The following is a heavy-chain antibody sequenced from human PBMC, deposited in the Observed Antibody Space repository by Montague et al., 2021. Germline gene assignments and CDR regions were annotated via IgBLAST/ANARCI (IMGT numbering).Heavy chain of an antibody. Sequence: SETLSLTCTVSRSLINSDYYCGWIRQPPGKGLEWMGSVSHGGRTYYNPSLKSRVTISVGTSNNHFSLKLSSVTAADTAMYYCARERDRYYYMDIWGKGTTITVSS. CDR1: RSLINSDYY. CDR2: VSHGGRT. J-gene: IGHJ6*03. V-gene: IGHV4-38-2*02. CDR3: ARERDRYYYMDI.